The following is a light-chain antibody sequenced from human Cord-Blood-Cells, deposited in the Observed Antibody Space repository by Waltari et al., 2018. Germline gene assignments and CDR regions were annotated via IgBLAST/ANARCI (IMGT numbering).Light chain of an antibody. CDR3: SSYTSSSTLV. J-gene: IGLJ2*01. V-gene: IGLV2-14*01. CDR1: SSDVGGYNY. CDR2: EVS. Sequence: QSALTQPASVSGSPGQSITISCTGTSSDVGGYNYVSWYQQHPGKAPKLMIYEVSNRPSGVSNGFAGSKSGNTASLTIPGPQAEDECDYYCSSYTSSSTLVFGGGTKLTV.